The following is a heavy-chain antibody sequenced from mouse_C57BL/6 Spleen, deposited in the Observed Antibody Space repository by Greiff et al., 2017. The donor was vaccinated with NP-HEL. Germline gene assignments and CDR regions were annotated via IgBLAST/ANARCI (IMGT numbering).Heavy chain of an antibody. CDR3: AIPSTMVTDWFAY. D-gene: IGHD2-2*01. J-gene: IGHJ3*01. Sequence: QVQLQQPGAELVKPGASVKVSCKASGYTFTSYWMHWVKQRPGQGLEWIGRIHPSDSDTNYNQKFKGKATLTVDKSSSTAYMQLSSLTSEDSAVYYCAIPSTMVTDWFAYWGQGTLVTVSA. V-gene: IGHV1-74*01. CDR2: IHPSDSDT. CDR1: GYTFTSYW.